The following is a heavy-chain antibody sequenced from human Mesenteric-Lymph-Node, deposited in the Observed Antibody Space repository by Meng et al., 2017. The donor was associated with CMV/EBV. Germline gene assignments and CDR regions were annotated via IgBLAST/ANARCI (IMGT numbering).Heavy chain of an antibody. Sequence: GESLKISCAASGFTFSSYSMNWVRQAPGKGLEWVSSISSSGSTIYYADSVKGRFTISRDNAKNSLYLQMNSLRAEDTAVYYCARDLNVLRFLEWTRIGRYYYYGMDVWGQGTTVTVSS. CDR1: GFTFSSYS. CDR2: ISSSGSTI. D-gene: IGHD3-3*01. V-gene: IGHV3-48*04. J-gene: IGHJ6*02. CDR3: ARDLNVLRFLEWTRIGRYYYYGMDV.